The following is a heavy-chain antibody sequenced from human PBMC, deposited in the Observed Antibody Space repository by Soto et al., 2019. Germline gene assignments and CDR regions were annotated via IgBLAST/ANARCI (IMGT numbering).Heavy chain of an antibody. CDR2: IYPGDSDT. CDR1: GYNFNRYW. V-gene: IGHV5-51*01. Sequence: PGESLKISCKGSGYNFNRYWIGWVRQMPGKGLEWMGVIYPGDSDTRYSPSLQGQVTISADKSSSTAYLQWSSLKASDTATYYCARLLKSTYVDYWGQGTLVPVSA. J-gene: IGHJ4*02. CDR3: ARLLKSTYVDY. D-gene: IGHD2-2*01.